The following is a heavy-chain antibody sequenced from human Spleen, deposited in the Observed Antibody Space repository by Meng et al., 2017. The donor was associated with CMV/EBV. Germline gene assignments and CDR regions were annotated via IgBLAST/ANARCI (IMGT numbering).Heavy chain of an antibody. D-gene: IGHD2-2*01. J-gene: IGHJ6*02. CDR3: TRDPYCSSTSCYYYGMDV. CDR1: GIAFGDYA. V-gene: IGHV3-49*04. Sequence: GGTLKISCSATGIAFGDYAMSWVRQAPGKGLEWVGFIRSKAYGGTTEYAASVKGRFTISRDDSKSIAYLQMNSLKTEDTAVYYCTRDPYCSSTSCYYYGMDVWGQGTTVTVSS. CDR2: IRSKAYGGTT.